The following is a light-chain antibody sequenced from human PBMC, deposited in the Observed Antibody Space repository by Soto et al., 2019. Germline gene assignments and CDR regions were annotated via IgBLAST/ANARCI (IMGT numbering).Light chain of an antibody. V-gene: IGKV3-11*01. J-gene: IGKJ5*01. CDR3: QQRSSWIT. CDR2: DAS. CDR1: QSVSSY. Sequence: ELVSTQLPATPSLSPGERALLSRRASQSVSSYLAWYKQKPGQAPRLLIYDASNRATGIPARFSGSGSGTDFSLTIRSLEPEDSAVYYCQQRSSWITFGQGTRLEIK.